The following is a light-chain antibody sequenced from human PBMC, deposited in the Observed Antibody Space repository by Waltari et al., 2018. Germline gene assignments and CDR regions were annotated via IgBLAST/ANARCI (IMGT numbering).Light chain of an antibody. Sequence: EITLTQSPGTLSLSPGERATLSCRASQIISWALAWYQQKPGQAPRLLIYDVSTRASGIPDRFSGSGSGTDFSRTISRLEPEDFAVYYCQHYVRLPVTFGQGTKLEFK. CDR2: DVS. V-gene: IGKV3-20*01. CDR3: QHYVRLPVT. J-gene: IGKJ1*01. CDR1: QIISWA.